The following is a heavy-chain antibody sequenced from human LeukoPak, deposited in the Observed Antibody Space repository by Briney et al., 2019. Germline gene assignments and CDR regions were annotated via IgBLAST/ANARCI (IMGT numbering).Heavy chain of an antibody. J-gene: IGHJ4*02. Sequence: PSETLSLTCTVSGGSISSYYWSWIRQPPGKGLEWIGYIYYSGSTNYNPSLKSRVTISVDTSKNQFSLKLSSVTAADTAVYYCARVSIAAAGHSFDYWGQGTLVTVSS. V-gene: IGHV4-59*01. CDR2: IYYSGST. D-gene: IGHD6-25*01. CDR3: ARVSIAAAGHSFDY. CDR1: GGSISSYY.